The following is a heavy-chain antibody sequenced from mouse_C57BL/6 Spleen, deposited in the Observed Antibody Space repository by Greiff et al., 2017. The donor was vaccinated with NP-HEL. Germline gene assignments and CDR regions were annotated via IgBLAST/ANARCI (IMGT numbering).Heavy chain of an antibody. CDR2: IHPSDSDT. V-gene: IGHV1-74*01. CDR1: GYTFTSYW. Sequence: VQLQQPGAELVKPGASVKVSCKASGYTFTSYWMHWVKQRPGQGLEWIGRIHPSDSDTNYNQKFKGKATLTVDKSSITAYKQLSSLTSEDSAVYYCAIPTYGEAMDYWGQGTSVTVSS. D-gene: IGHD1-1*01. J-gene: IGHJ4*01. CDR3: AIPTYGEAMDY.